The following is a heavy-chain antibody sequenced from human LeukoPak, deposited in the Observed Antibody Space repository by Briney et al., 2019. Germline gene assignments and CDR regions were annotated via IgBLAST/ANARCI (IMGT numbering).Heavy chain of an antibody. Sequence: GGSLRLSCAASGFTFSSYWMHWVRQAPGKGLVWVSRINTDGSSTSYADSVKGRFTISRDNAKNTLYLQMNSLRAEDTAVYYCAKEEGIAADFDYWGQGTLVTVSS. CDR1: GFTFSSYW. J-gene: IGHJ4*02. D-gene: IGHD6-13*01. CDR3: AKEEGIAADFDY. V-gene: IGHV3-74*01. CDR2: INTDGSST.